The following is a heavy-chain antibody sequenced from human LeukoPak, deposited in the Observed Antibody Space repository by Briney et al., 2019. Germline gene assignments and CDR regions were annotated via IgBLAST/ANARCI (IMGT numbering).Heavy chain of an antibody. CDR3: ARPKPDFWSGYYVYYFDY. CDR1: GFTFGSYG. V-gene: IGHV3-30*03. J-gene: IGHJ4*02. Sequence: PGRSLRLSCAASGFTFGSYGMHWVRQAPGKGLEWVAVISYDGSNKYYADSVKGRFTISRDNSKNTLYLQMNSLRAEDTAVYYCARPKPDFWSGYYVYYFDYWGQGTLVTVSS. CDR2: ISYDGSNK. D-gene: IGHD3-3*01.